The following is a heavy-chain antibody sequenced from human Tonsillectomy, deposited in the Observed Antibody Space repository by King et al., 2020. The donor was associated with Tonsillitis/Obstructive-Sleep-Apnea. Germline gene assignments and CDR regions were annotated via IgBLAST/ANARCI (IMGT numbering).Heavy chain of an antibody. J-gene: IGHJ3*02. D-gene: IGHD2-8*01. V-gene: IGHV4-59*01. CDR1: GGSISSYY. Sequence: QLQESGPGLVKPSETLSLTCAVSGGSISSYYWSWLRQPPGKGLEWTGYIYNSGSTNYNPSLKSRVTISVVTSKNQFSLKLSSVTAADTAVYYCARDMVLEAGGDAFDIWGQGTMVTVSS. CDR3: ARDMVLEAGGDAFDI. CDR2: IYNSGST.